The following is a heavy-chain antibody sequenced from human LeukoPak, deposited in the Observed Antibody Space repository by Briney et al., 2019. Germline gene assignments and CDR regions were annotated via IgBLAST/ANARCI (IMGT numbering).Heavy chain of an antibody. CDR1: GYTFTGYY. CDR2: INPNSGGT. D-gene: IGHD1-1*01. CDR3: ARSWNDVNWFDP. V-gene: IGHV1-2*02. Sequence: ASVKVSCKASGYTFTGYYMHWVRQAPEQGLEWMGWINPNSGGTNYAQKFQGRVTMTGDTSISTAYMELSRLRSDDTAVYYCARSWNDVNWFDPWGQGTLVTVSS. J-gene: IGHJ5*02.